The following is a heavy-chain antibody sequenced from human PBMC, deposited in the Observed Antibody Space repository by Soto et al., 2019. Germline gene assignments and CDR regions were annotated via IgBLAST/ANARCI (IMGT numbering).Heavy chain of an antibody. J-gene: IGHJ4*02. V-gene: IGHV5-51*01. CDR2: IYPGDSDT. Sequence: PGESLKISCKGSGHSFTSYWIGWVRQMPGKGLEWMGIIYPGDSDTRYSPSFQGQVTISADKSISTAYLQWSSLKASDTAMYYCARRDAINYYDSSGSPDYWGQGTLVTVSS. D-gene: IGHD3-22*01. CDR1: GHSFTSYW. CDR3: ARRDAINYYDSSGSPDY.